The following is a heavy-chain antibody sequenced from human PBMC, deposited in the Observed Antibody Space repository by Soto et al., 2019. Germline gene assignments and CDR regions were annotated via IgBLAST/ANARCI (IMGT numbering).Heavy chain of an antibody. Sequence: SETLSLTCSVYGGSFSGYYWTWIRQPPGKGLEWIGEINHSGGTNYNPSLKSRVTISVDTSKNQFSLTLRSVTAADTAVDYCARVLRTIIEFDEWGQGTLVT. V-gene: IGHV4-34*01. CDR2: INHSGGT. D-gene: IGHD3-22*01. CDR1: GGSFSGYY. J-gene: IGHJ4*02. CDR3: ARVLRTIIEFDE.